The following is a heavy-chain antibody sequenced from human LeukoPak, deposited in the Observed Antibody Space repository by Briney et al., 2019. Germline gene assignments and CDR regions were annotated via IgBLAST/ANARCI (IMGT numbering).Heavy chain of an antibody. Sequence: GGSLRLSCAASGFTFSSYWMSWVRQAPGKGLEWVSAISGSGGSTYYADSEKGRFTISRDNSKNTLYLQMNSLRAEDTAVYYCAKFKGYCCSTSCYWMDVWGKGTTVTVSS. J-gene: IGHJ6*04. D-gene: IGHD2-2*01. V-gene: IGHV3-23*01. CDR1: GFTFSSYW. CDR3: AKFKGYCCSTSCYWMDV. CDR2: ISGSGGST.